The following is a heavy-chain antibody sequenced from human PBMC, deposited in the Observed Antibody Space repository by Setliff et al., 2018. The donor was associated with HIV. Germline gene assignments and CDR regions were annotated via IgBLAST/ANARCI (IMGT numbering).Heavy chain of an antibody. CDR2: ISATGSTI. CDR1: GFTFSSYE. V-gene: IGHV3-48*03. CDR3: ARVFWYGLPQIYYYMDV. Sequence: GGSLRLSCAASGFTFSSYEMNWVRQAPGNRLEWVSYISATGSTISYADSVKGRFTVSRDNAKNSLYLQMNSLRVEDTAVYYCARVFWYGLPQIYYYMDVWGKGTTVTVSS. J-gene: IGHJ6*03. D-gene: IGHD2-8*02.